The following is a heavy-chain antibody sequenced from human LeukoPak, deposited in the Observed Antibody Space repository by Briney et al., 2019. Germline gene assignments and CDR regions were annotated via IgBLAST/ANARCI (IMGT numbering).Heavy chain of an antibody. J-gene: IGHJ4*02. D-gene: IGHD6-19*01. CDR1: GYTFTSYG. V-gene: IGHV1-18*01. Sequence: GSVKVSCKASGYTFTSYGISWVRQAPGQGLEWMEWISAYNGNTNYAQKLQGRVTMTTDTSTSTAYMELRSLRSDDTAVYYCARGIGGWLVPYYFDYWGQGTLVTVSS. CDR3: ARGIGGWLVPYYFDY. CDR2: ISAYNGNT.